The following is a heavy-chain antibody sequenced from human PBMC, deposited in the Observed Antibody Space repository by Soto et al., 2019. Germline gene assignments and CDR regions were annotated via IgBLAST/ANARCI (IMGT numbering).Heavy chain of an antibody. CDR2: ISSSGTTI. CDR3: ARDIFSMTTVAPAGY. Sequence: GGSLRLSCAASGFIFSDYYMNWIRQAPGKGLEWISFISSSGTTIYYADSVKGRFTISRDNLKNSLYLQMNSLRAEGTAVYYCARDIFSMTTVAPAGYWGQGTLVTVSS. J-gene: IGHJ4*02. CDR1: GFIFSDYY. D-gene: IGHD4-17*01. V-gene: IGHV3-11*04.